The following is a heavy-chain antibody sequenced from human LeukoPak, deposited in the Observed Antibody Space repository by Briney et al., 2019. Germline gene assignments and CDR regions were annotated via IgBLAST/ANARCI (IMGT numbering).Heavy chain of an antibody. V-gene: IGHV3-33*01. CDR2: IWYDGSNK. CDR3: ARESSGGTMIVVYYYGMDV. CDR1: GFTFSSYG. D-gene: IGHD3-22*01. J-gene: IGHJ6*02. Sequence: GGSLRLSCAASGFTFSSYGMHWVRQAPGKGLEWVAVIWYDGSNKYYADSVKGRFTISRDNSKNTLYLQMNSLRAEDTAVYYCARESSGGTMIVVYYYGMDVWGQGTTVTVSS.